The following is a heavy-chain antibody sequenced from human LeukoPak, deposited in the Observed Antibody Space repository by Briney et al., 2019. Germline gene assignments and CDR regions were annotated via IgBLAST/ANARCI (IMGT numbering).Heavy chain of an antibody. V-gene: IGHV4-4*02. CDR2: IYHSGST. J-gene: IGHJ4*02. D-gene: IGHD1-26*01. Sequence: SETLSLTCAVSGGSISSSNWWSWVLQPPGKGLEWIGEIYHSGSTNYNPSLESRVTISVDKSKNQFSLKLSSVTAADTAVYYCAGTEYSGSYSAVDYWGQGTLVTVSS. CDR1: GGSISSSNW. CDR3: AGTEYSGSYSAVDY.